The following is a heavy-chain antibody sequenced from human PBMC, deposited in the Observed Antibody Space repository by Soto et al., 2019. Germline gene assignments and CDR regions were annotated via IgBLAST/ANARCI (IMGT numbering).Heavy chain of an antibody. D-gene: IGHD3-10*01. CDR2: IYYDGSKK. CDR3: ARSPRVRGGTASRGC. CDR1: GFTFDNFG. J-gene: IGHJ4*02. V-gene: IGHV3-33*01. Sequence: QVQLVESGGGVVQPGRSLRLCCAASGFTFDNFGMHWVRQAPGKGLEWVSVIYYDGSKKYYADSVRGRFTISRDNSKNMLYLQMDSLRAEDTATYYCARSPRVRGGTASRGCWGQGTLVTVSS.